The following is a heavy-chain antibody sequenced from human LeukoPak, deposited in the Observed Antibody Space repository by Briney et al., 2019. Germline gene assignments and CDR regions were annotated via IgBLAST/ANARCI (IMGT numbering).Heavy chain of an antibody. CDR1: GYIFTSYD. V-gene: IGHV1-8*01. CDR2: MKPNSGNT. J-gene: IGHJ3*02. Sequence: GASVKVSCKASGYIFTSYDINWVRQATGQGPEWMGWMKPNSGNTDYAQKFQGRVTMTRDTSISTAYMELSSLRSEDTAVYYCARQTGTNALDIWGQGKMVTVSS. D-gene: IGHD1-14*01. CDR3: ARQTGTNALDI.